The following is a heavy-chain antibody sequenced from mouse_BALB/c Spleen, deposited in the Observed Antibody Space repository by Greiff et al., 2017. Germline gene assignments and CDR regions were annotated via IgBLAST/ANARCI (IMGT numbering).Heavy chain of an antibody. J-gene: IGHJ4*01. Sequence: VKLMESGPGLVAPSQSLSITCTVSGFSLTSYDISWIRQPPGKGLEWLGVIWTGGGTNYNSAFMSRLSISKDNSKSQVFLKMNSLQTDDTAIYYCVRDRGVMDYWGQGTSVTVSS. D-gene: IGHD3-1*01. V-gene: IGHV2-9-2*01. CDR3: VRDRGVMDY. CDR2: IWTGGGT. CDR1: GFSLTSYD.